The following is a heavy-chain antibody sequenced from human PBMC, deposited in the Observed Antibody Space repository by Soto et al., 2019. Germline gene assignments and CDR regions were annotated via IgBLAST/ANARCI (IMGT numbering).Heavy chain of an antibody. CDR1: GFTFSSYA. D-gene: IGHD1-1*01. J-gene: IGHJ6*02. CDR3: AKEGDSTGTRGDYSGMAV. V-gene: IGHV3-23*01. CDR2: ISGSGGST. Sequence: EVQLLESGGGLVQPGGSLRLSCAASGFTFSSYAMSWVRQAPGKGLEWVSAISGSGGSTYYADSVKGRFTISRDNSKNTLYLQMNSLRAADTAVYYCAKEGDSTGTRGDYSGMAVWGHGTTVTVSS.